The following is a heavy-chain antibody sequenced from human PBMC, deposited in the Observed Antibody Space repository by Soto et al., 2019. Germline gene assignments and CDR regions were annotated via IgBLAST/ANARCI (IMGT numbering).Heavy chain of an antibody. V-gene: IGHV4-39*01. CDR3: ARTAVEMATILYFDY. CDR2: IYYSGST. D-gene: IGHD5-12*01. Sequence: PSETLSLTCTVSGGSISSSSYYWGWIRQPPGKGLEWIGSIYYSGSTYYNRSLKSRVTISVHASKKQFELKQRSVTAAVMAVYYCARTAVEMATILYFDYWGQGTLVTVSS. CDR1: GGSISSSSYY. J-gene: IGHJ4*02.